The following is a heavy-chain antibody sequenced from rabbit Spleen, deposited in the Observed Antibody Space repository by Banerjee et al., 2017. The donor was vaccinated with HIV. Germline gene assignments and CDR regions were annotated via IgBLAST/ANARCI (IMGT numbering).Heavy chain of an antibody. Sequence: QSLEESGGDLVKPGASLTLTCTASGFSFSYSDYMCWVRQPPGNGPEWIACIGAGSSGSTYYASWAKGRFTISKTSSTTVTLQMTSLTAADTATYFCARDSGTSFSSYGMDLWGPGTLVTVS. CDR2: IGAGSSGST. V-gene: IGHV1S40*01. D-gene: IGHD8-1*01. CDR1: GFSFSYSDY. J-gene: IGHJ6*01. CDR3: ARDSGTSFSSYGMDL.